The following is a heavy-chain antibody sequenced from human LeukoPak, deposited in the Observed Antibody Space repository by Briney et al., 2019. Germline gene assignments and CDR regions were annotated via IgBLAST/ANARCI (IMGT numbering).Heavy chain of an antibody. CDR2: INHSGST. CDR3: ARGLRKPRAFDI. CDR1: GGSFSGYY. Sequence: SETLSLTCAVYGGSFSGYYWSWIRQPPGKGLEWIGEINHSGSTNYNPSLKSRVTISVDTPTTPSSLKLSSVTAAATAVYYCARGLRKPRAFDIWGQGTMVTVSS. V-gene: IGHV4-34*01. J-gene: IGHJ3*02.